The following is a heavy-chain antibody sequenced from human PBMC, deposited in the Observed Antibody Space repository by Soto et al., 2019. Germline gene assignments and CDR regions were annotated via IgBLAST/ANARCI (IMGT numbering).Heavy chain of an antibody. CDR2: TYYRSKWYN. D-gene: IGHD6-13*01. V-gene: IGHV6-1*01. J-gene: IGHJ5*02. CDR1: VERVSRDRSA. CDR3: ARDGGGAVGTASLFLDL. Sequence: QALSITNGSCVERVSRDRSAWNWLKQSTKGGLEWLGRTYYRSKWYNDYAVSVKGRININADTSKNHFSLQLYSVTPEETAMYFCARDGGGAVGTASLFLDLWGPGTLVTVSS.